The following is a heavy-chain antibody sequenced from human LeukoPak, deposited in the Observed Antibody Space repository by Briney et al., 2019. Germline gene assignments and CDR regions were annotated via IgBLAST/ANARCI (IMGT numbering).Heavy chain of an antibody. V-gene: IGHV3-48*03. J-gene: IGHJ4*02. CDR1: GFIFSNYE. D-gene: IGHD1-26*01. CDR2: ISSTGSDI. CDR3: ARDLPTGTYRAYFEN. Sequence: GGSLRLSCAGSGFIFSNYEMNWVRQAPGKGLEWVSYISSTGSDIYYADSVKGRFTISRDNAESSLYLQMNSLRAEDTAVYYCARDLPTGTYRAYFENWGQGILVTVSS.